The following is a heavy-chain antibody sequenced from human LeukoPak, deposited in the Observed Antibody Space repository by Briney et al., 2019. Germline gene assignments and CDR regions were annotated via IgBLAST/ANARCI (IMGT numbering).Heavy chain of an antibody. CDR2: IYHSGST. CDR3: ARGGYYDSSGYQGIDY. J-gene: IGHJ4*02. Sequence: PSEALSFTCAVSGGSISIGGYSWSWIRQPPGKGLEWIGYIYHSGSTYYNPSLKSRVTISVDRSKNQFSLKLSSVTAADTAVYYCARGGYYDSSGYQGIDYWGQGTLVTVSS. D-gene: IGHD3-22*01. V-gene: IGHV4-30-2*01. CDR1: GGSISIGGYS.